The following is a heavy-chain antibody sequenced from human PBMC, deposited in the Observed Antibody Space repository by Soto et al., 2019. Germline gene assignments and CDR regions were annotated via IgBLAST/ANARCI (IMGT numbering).Heavy chain of an antibody. D-gene: IGHD1-26*01. J-gene: IGHJ4*02. V-gene: IGHV4-31*02. Sequence: QVQLQESGPGLVKPSQTLSLTCSVSGASTVSHYHWTWIRQPPGKGLEWMGYIFNSGTTFYNPSLTSRLSISMDTSGNHFSLELRSVTAADTAVYYCALALGPTTGLDYWGQGTWSPSP. CDR2: IFNSGTT. CDR1: GASTVSHYH. CDR3: ALALGPTTGLDY.